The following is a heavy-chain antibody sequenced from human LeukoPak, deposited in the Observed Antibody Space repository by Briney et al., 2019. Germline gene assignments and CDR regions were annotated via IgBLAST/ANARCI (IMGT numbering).Heavy chain of an antibody. Sequence: GGSLRLSCAASGFTFSSYAMSWVRQAPGKGLEWVSAISSSGDTTYYADSVKGRFTISRDNSKNTLYLQMNSLRAEDTAVYYCAKAQYYYDSSGVDYWGQGTLVTVSS. J-gene: IGHJ4*02. D-gene: IGHD3-22*01. CDR2: ISSSGDTT. V-gene: IGHV3-23*01. CDR1: GFTFSSYA. CDR3: AKAQYYYDSSGVDY.